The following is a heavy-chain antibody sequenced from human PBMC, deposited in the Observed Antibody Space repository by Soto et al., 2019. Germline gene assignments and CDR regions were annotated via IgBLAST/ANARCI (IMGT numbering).Heavy chain of an antibody. D-gene: IGHD2-8*01. Sequence: ASVKVSCKASGYTFTSYGISWVRQAPGQGLEWMGWISAYNGNTNYAQKLQGRVTMTTDTSTSTAYMELRSLRSDDTAVYYCARDTVVLLSRIRVYYYGMDVWGQGTT. CDR2: ISAYNGNT. J-gene: IGHJ6*02. CDR3: ARDTVVLLSRIRVYYYGMDV. CDR1: GYTFTSYG. V-gene: IGHV1-18*01.